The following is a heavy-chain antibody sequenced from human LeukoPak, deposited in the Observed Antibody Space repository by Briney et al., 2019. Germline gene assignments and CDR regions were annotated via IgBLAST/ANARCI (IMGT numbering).Heavy chain of an antibody. J-gene: IGHJ4*02. V-gene: IGHV3-43*02. Sequence: AGGSLRLSCAASGFTFDDYAMHWVRQAPGKGLEWVSLISGDGGSTYYADSVKGRFTISRDNSKNSLYLQMNSLRTEDTALYYRAKLKESGYHWRGWDYWGQGTLVTVSS. CDR2: ISGDGGST. CDR1: GFTFDDYA. CDR3: AKLKESGYHWRGWDY. D-gene: IGHD5-12*01.